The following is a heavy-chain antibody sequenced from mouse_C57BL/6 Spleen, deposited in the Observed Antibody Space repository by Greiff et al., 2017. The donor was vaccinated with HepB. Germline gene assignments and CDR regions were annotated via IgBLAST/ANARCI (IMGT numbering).Heavy chain of an antibody. V-gene: IGHV1-63*01. CDR2: IYPGGGYT. CDR1: GYTFTNYW. CDR3: AVYDYVSPRFAY. J-gene: IGHJ3*01. D-gene: IGHD2-4*01. Sequence: QVQLQQSGAELVRPGTSVKMSCKASGYTFTNYWIGWAKQRPGHGLEWIGVIYPGGGYTNYNEEFKGKATLPADKSASTAYMQFSSLTSEDSAIYYCAVYDYVSPRFAYWGQGTLVTVSA.